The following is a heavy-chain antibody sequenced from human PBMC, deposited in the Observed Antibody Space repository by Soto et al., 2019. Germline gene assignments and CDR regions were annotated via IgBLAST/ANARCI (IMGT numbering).Heavy chain of an antibody. D-gene: IGHD6-13*01. CDR2: TYYRSKWYN. CDR3: ARDYRAAAGTYYYGMDV. Sequence: SPTLSLTCAISGXSFSSNSAAWNWIRQSPSRGLEWLGRTYYRSKWYNDYAVSVKSRITINPDTSKNQFSLQLNSVTPEDTAVYYCARDYRAAAGTYYYGMDVWGQGTTVTVSS. J-gene: IGHJ6*02. V-gene: IGHV6-1*01. CDR1: GXSFSSNSAA.